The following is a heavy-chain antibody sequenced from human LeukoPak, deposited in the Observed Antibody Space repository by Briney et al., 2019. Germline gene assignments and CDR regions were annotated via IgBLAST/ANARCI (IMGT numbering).Heavy chain of an antibody. J-gene: IGHJ4*02. Sequence: GGSLRLSCAASGFTFSNYAMSWVRQAPGKGLEGVSAISGSGGSTYNADSVKGRFTISRDNSKNTLYLQMNSLRAEDTAVYYCAKAWGPYCSSTSCPAGNWGQGTLVTVSS. CDR2: ISGSGGST. D-gene: IGHD2-2*01. V-gene: IGHV3-23*01. CDR1: GFTFSNYA. CDR3: AKAWGPYCSSTSCPAGN.